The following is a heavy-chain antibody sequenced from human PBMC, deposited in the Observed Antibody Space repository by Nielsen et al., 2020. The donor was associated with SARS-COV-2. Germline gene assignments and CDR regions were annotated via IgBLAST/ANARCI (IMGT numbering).Heavy chain of an antibody. Sequence: ESLKISCAVSGLTFSNYVMSWIRQPPGKGLEWIGCMYFTGSASYNPSLESRVTIAEGTTKNQFSLNLRSMTAADTAVYYCARTRGEDDFSSSLDAFDIWGQGTVVTVSS. D-gene: IGHD3-3*01. CDR3: ARTRGEDDFSSSLDAFDI. CDR1: GLTFSNYV. V-gene: IGHV4-59*01. J-gene: IGHJ3*02. CDR2: MYFTGSA.